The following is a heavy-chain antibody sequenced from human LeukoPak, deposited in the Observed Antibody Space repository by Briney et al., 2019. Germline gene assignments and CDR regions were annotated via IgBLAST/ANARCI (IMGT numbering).Heavy chain of an antibody. V-gene: IGHV3-43*01. CDR3: AGVYPYGDYHYFDY. CDR2: ISWDGGST. CDR1: GFTFDDYT. Sequence: PGGSLRLSCAASGFTFDDYTMHWVRQAPGKGLEWVSLISWDGGSTYYADSVKGRFTISRDNSKNTLYLQMNSLRAEDTAVYYCAGVYPYGDYHYFDYWGQGTLVTVSS. J-gene: IGHJ4*02. D-gene: IGHD4-17*01.